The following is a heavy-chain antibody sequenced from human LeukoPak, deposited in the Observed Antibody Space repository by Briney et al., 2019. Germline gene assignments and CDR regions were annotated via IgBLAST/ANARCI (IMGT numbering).Heavy chain of an antibody. CDR1: GFTVSSNY. J-gene: IGHJ4*02. V-gene: IGHV3-23*01. CDR2: ISGSGGST. D-gene: IGHD5-24*01. CDR3: VKRWLQFFDY. Sequence: QPGGSLRLSCAASGFTVSSNYMSWVRQAPGKGLEWVSAISGSGGSTYYADSVKGRFTISRDNSKNTLYLQMNSLRAEDTAVYYCVKRWLQFFDYWGQGTLVTVSS.